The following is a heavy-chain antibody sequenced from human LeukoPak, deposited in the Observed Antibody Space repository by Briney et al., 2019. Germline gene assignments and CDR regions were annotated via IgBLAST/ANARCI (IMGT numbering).Heavy chain of an antibody. CDR2: MNPNSGNT. CDR1: GYTFTSYD. Sequence: GASVKVSCKASGYTFTSYDINWVRQATGQGLEWMGWMNPNSGNTGYAQKFQGRVTITADESTSTAYMELSSLRSEDTAVYYCARSPNYDFWTLWGQGTLVTVSS. CDR3: ARSPNYDFWTL. J-gene: IGHJ4*02. D-gene: IGHD3-3*01. V-gene: IGHV1-8*01.